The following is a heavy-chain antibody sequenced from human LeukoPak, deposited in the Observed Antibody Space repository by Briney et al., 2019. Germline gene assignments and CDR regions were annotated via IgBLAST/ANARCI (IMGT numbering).Heavy chain of an antibody. J-gene: IGHJ4*02. V-gene: IGHV4-61*08. CDR1: GASVESDAYY. Sequence: PSETLSLTCIVSGASVESDAYYWSWIRQPPGKGLEWIGYMFEGGRTNYNPSLQGRVTISVDTSKNQFSLSVSSVTAADTAVYYCGSLNTDYYDSSGYYNHFWGQGTLVTVSS. CDR3: GSLNTDYYDSSGYYNHF. CDR2: MFEGGRT. D-gene: IGHD3-22*01.